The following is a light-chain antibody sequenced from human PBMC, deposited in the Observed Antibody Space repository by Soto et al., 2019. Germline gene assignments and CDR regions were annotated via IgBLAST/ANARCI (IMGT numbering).Light chain of an antibody. Sequence: DIQMTQSPSSLSASVRDRVTVTCRASQSISSSLNWYQQKPGKAPKLLIYAASSLQSGLPSRFSGSESGTDFTLTISSLQPEDFATYYCQHSYSTPRTFGQGTKVEIK. CDR1: QSISSS. CDR2: AAS. J-gene: IGKJ1*01. CDR3: QHSYSTPRT. V-gene: IGKV1-39*01.